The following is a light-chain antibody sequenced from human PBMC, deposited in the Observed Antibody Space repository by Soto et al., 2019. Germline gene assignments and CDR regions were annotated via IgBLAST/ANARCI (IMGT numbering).Light chain of an antibody. CDR1: QSVSSIY. CDR2: GAS. Sequence: EIVLTQSPGTLSLSPGQRATLSCRASQSVSSIYLAWYQQKPGQAPRLLIYGASSRATGIPDRFSGSGSGTDFTLTISRLEPEDFAVYYCQQYGSSPLTFGGGTKAEIK. CDR3: QQYGSSPLT. J-gene: IGKJ4*01. V-gene: IGKV3-20*01.